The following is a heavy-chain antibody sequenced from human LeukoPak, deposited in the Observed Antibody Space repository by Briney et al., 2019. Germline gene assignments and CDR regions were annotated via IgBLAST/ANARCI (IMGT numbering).Heavy chain of an antibody. V-gene: IGHV3-11*01. CDR1: GFTFSDYY. Sequence: GTSLKLSCAASGFTFSDYYMSWIRQAPGKGLEWVSYISSSGSTIYYADSVKGRFTISRDNAKNSLYLQMNSLRAEDTAVYYCARSPYSSSWYLPNFDYWGQGTLVTVSS. J-gene: IGHJ4*02. D-gene: IGHD6-13*01. CDR3: ARSPYSSSWYLPNFDY. CDR2: ISSSGSTI.